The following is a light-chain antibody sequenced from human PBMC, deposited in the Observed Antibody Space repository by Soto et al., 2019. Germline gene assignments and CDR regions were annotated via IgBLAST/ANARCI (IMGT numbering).Light chain of an antibody. CDR3: QQYNSWPIT. J-gene: IGKJ5*01. V-gene: IGKV3-15*01. CDR2: GAS. CDR1: QSVSSN. Sequence: DIVMTQSPATLSVSPGERATLSCRASQSVSSNLAWYQKKPGQAPRLLIYGASTRATDIPARFSGSGSGTEFTLTISSLQSEDFAVYYWQQYNSWPITFGQGTRLEIK.